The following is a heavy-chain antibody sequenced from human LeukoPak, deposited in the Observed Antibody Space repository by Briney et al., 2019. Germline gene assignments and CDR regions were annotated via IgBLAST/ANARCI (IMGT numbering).Heavy chain of an antibody. CDR1: GYTFTSYD. V-gene: IGHV1-8*01. CDR2: MNLNSGNT. Sequence: ASVKVSCKASGYTFTSYDINWVRQATGQGLEWMGWMNLNSGNTGYAQKFQGRVTMTRNTSISTAYMELSSLRSEDTAVYYCARGLYSSGWYGADYWGQGTLVTVSS. D-gene: IGHD6-19*01. J-gene: IGHJ4*02. CDR3: ARGLYSSGWYGADY.